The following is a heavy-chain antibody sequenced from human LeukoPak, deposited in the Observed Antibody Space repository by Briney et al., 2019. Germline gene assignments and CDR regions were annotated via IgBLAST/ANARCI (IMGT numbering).Heavy chain of an antibody. CDR3: ARANTVVTHFDY. Sequence: ASVTVSCKASGGTFSSYAISWVRQAPGQGLEWVGGIIPIFGTANYAQKFQGRVTITADESTSTAYMELSSLRSEDTAVYYCARANTVVTHFDYWGQGTLVTVSS. D-gene: IGHD4-23*01. J-gene: IGHJ4*02. V-gene: IGHV1-69*01. CDR2: IIPIFGTA. CDR1: GGTFSSYA.